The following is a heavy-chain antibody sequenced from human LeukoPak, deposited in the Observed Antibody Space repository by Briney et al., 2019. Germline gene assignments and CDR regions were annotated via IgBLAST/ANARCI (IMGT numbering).Heavy chain of an antibody. V-gene: IGHV1-18*01. CDR3: ARDGLAAAGSSSNWFDP. J-gene: IGHJ5*02. CDR1: GYTFTSYG. Sequence: ASVKVSCKASGYTFTSYGISWVRQAPGQGLEWMGWISAYNGNTNYAQKLQGRVTMTTDTSTSTAYMELRSLRSDDTAVYYCARDGLAAAGSSSNWFDPRGQGTLVTVSS. CDR2: ISAYNGNT. D-gene: IGHD6-13*01.